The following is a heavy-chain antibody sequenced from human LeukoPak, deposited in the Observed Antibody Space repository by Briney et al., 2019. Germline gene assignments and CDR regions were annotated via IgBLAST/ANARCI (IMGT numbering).Heavy chain of an antibody. CDR2: IYYSGST. J-gene: IGHJ4*02. Sequence: SETLSLTCTASGGSISPYYWSWIRQPPGKGLGWIGYIYYSGSTNYNPSLKSRVTISVDTSKNQFSLKLSSVTAADTAMYYCARHGGGGESYPRVFDYWGRGNLVTVSS. CDR1: GGSISPYY. CDR3: ARHGGGGESYPRVFDY. V-gene: IGHV4-59*08. D-gene: IGHD1-26*01.